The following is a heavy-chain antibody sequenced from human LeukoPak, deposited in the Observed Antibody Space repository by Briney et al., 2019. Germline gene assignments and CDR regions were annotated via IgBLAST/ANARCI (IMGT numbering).Heavy chain of an antibody. J-gene: IGHJ6*03. CDR1: GFTFSSYS. CDR3: ARDRVVVAARYYYYYMDV. Sequence: GGSLRLSCAASGFTFSSYSMNWVRQAPGKGLEWVSSISSSSSYIYYADSVKGRFTISRDNAKNSLYLQMSSLRAEDTAVYYCARDRVVVAARYYYYYMDVWGKGTTVTVSS. V-gene: IGHV3-21*01. D-gene: IGHD2-15*01. CDR2: ISSSSSYI.